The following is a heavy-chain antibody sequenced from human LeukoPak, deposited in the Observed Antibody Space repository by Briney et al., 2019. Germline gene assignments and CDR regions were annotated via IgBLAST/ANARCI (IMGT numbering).Heavy chain of an antibody. CDR1: GYTFTDYY. D-gene: IGHD2-2*01. Sequence: GASVKVSCKASGYTFTDYYMHWAQQAPGKGLEWMGRVDPEDGETIYAQKFQGRVTITADESTSTAYMELSSLRSEDTAVYYCARGSSTILDYWGQGTLVTVSS. CDR3: ARGSSTILDY. CDR2: VDPEDGET. J-gene: IGHJ4*02. V-gene: IGHV1-69-2*01.